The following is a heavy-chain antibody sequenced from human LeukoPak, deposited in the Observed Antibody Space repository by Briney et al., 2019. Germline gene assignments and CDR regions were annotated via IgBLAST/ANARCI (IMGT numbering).Heavy chain of an antibody. CDR3: AKVTYHYGSGSYYNPGAVTEY. J-gene: IGHJ4*02. CDR2: ISGSSVTI. CDR1: GFTFSTYA. Sequence: GGSLRLSCAAPGFTFSTYAMNWVRQAPGKGLEWVSYISGSSVTIYYADSVRGRFTISRDNAKNSLYLQMNSLRAEDTAVYYCAKVTYHYGSGSYYNPGAVTEYWGQGTLVTVSS. V-gene: IGHV3-48*01. D-gene: IGHD3-10*01.